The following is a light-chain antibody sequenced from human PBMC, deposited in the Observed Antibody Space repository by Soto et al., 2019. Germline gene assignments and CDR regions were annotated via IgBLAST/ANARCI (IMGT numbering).Light chain of an antibody. J-gene: IGKJ5*01. Sequence: AIQMTHSPSSPPASVGDRVTITRRASQGIRDDLAWYQQKPGRAPRLLVYDASTLQDGVPSRFSGSGSGTDFTLIISGLQAEDFATYYCLQHYSYPFTFGQGTRLEIK. CDR1: QGIRDD. CDR3: LQHYSYPFT. V-gene: IGKV1-6*01. CDR2: DAS.